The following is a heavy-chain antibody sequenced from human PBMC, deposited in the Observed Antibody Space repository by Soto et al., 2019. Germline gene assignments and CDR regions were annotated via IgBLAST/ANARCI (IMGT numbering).Heavy chain of an antibody. J-gene: IGHJ4*02. V-gene: IGHV3-72*01. Sequence: EVQLVESGGGLVQPGGSLRLSCAASGFTLSDHYLDWVRQAPGKGLEWVGRSRNRVKSFTTAYAASVRGRFTFSRDDSTNSLYLQMHSLKTDATAVYYCARASTPDSTGYDYWGQGTVVTVSS. CDR1: GFTLSDHY. CDR2: SRNRVKSFTT. CDR3: ARASTPDSTGYDY. D-gene: IGHD3-3*01.